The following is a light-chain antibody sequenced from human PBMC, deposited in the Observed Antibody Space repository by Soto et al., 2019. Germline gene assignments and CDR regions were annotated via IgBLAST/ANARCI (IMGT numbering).Light chain of an antibody. CDR3: SSYTSDSTVV. J-gene: IGLJ2*01. CDR1: SSDVGGYNY. CDR2: EAS. V-gene: IGLV2-14*01. Sequence: QSVLTQPASVSGAPGQSITISCTGTSSDVGGYNYVSWYQQHPGKAPKLMIDEASNRAPGVSNRFSGYKSGNTASLTISVLQAENEAEYSCSSYTSDSTVVFGRGTKLTVL.